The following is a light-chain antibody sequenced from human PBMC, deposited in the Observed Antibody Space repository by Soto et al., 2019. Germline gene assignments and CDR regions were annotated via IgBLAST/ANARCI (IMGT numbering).Light chain of an antibody. CDR2: GAS. CDR3: PQYATLPRT. J-gene: IGKJ1*01. V-gene: IGKV3-20*01. Sequence: EIELTQSPGTLSLSQKERDTLSCRASQSVSSNYLAWYQQKPGQAPRLLIYGASSRATGIPDRFSGSGSGTDFTLTIRRLEPEDSAVYYCPQYATLPRTFCQGTNVDIK. CDR1: QSVSSNY.